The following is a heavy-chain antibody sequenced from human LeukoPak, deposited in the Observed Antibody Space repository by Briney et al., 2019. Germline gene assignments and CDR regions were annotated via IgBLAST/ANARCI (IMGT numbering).Heavy chain of an antibody. CDR1: GITFSTYT. CDR3: ARGGSYSLAIGQ. J-gene: IGHJ4*02. D-gene: IGHD1-26*01. Sequence: GGSLRLSCAVSGITFSTYTMYWVRQAPGKGLEWVSCIFSRSESIFYADSVKGRFTISRDNAKNSLYLQMDSLRAEDTAVYFCARGGSYSLAIGQWGQGTLVTVSS. CDR2: IFSRSESI. V-gene: IGHV3-21*01.